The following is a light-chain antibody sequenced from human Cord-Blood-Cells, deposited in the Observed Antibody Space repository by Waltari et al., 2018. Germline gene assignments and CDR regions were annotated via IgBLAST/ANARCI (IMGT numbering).Light chain of an antibody. CDR2: GAS. CDR1: HSVSSN. V-gene: IGKV3-15*01. J-gene: IGKJ1*01. Sequence: EIVMTQSPATLSVYPGERATLSCSASHSVSSNLAWYQQQPGQAPRLLIYGASTRASGIPARFSGSGSGTEFTLTSRSLQSESCAGYYCQQYNSWPRTFGQGTKVEIK. CDR3: QQYNSWPRT.